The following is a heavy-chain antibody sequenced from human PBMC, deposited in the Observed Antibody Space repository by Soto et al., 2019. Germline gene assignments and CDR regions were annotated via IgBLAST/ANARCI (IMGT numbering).Heavy chain of an antibody. CDR3: ARGSIAVAGRIDY. Sequence: QVQLVQSGAEVKKPGSTVKVSCKASGGTFSSYTISWVRQAPGQGLEWMGRIIPILGIANYAQKFQGRVTXTXDXXTSTAYMELSSLRSEDTAVYYCARGSIAVAGRIDYWGQGTLVTVSS. D-gene: IGHD6-19*01. CDR2: IIPILGIA. V-gene: IGHV1-69*02. J-gene: IGHJ4*02. CDR1: GGTFSSYT.